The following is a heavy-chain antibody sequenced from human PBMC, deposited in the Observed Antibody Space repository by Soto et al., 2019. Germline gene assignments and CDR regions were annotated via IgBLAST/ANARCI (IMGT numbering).Heavy chain of an antibody. D-gene: IGHD2-2*01. CDR3: ASPPPIVVVPAAIRRASYYYGMDV. V-gene: IGHV1-69*01. CDR1: GGTFSSYA. J-gene: IGHJ6*02. CDR2: IIPIFGTA. Sequence: VQLVQSGAEVKKPGSSVKVSCKASGGTFSSYAISWVRQAPGQGLEWMGGIIPIFGTANYAQKFQGRVTITADESTSTAYMELSSLRSEDTAVYYCASPPPIVVVPAAIRRASYYYGMDVWGQGTTVTVSS.